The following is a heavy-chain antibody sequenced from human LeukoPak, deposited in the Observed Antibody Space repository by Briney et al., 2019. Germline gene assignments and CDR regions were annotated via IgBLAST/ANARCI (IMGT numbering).Heavy chain of an antibody. Sequence: GGSLRLSCAASGFTVSSNYMSWGRQGPGEGLGWVSVIYSGGSTYSADCVKGRFTISRYDSKNTLYLQMNSLRAEDTAVYYCARATHYYDGSGYYPYHFDYWGQGTLVTVSS. CDR1: GFTVSSNY. V-gene: IGHV3-53*04. CDR3: ARATHYYDGSGYYPYHFDY. CDR2: IYSGGST. J-gene: IGHJ4*02. D-gene: IGHD3-22*01.